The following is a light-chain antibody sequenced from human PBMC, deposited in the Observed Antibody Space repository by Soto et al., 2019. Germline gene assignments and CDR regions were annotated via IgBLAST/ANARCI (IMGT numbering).Light chain of an antibody. V-gene: IGLV4-69*01. CDR1: SGHSSYA. Sequence: QAVVTQSPSASASLGASVKLTCTLNSGHSSYAIAWHQQQPEKGPRYLMKVNSDGSHSKGDGIPDRFSGSSSGAERYLTISSLQSEDEADYYCQTWGTGIVVFGGRTKLTVL. CDR3: QTWGTGIVV. CDR2: VNSDGSH. J-gene: IGLJ2*01.